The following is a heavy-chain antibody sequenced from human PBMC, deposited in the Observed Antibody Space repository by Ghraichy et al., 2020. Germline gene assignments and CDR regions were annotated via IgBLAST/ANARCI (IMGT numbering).Heavy chain of an antibody. J-gene: IGHJ6*02. V-gene: IGHV1-2*02. CDR3: ARERVAGTENYGMDV. D-gene: IGHD6-19*01. CDR2: INPNSGGT. CDR1: GYSFSDYY. Sequence: ASVKVSCKASGYSFSDYYMHWVRQAPGQGLEWMGWINPNSGGTNYAQNFQGRVTMTRDTSISTAYMELSRLTSDDTAVYYCARERVAGTENYGMDVWGQGTTVTVPS.